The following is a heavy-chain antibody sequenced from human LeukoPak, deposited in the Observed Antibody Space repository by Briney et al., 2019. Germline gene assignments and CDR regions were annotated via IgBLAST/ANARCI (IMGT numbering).Heavy chain of an antibody. Sequence: GRSLRLSCAASGFTFSSSAMSWVRQVSGKGLEWVSGISDSGDREYYAESVKGRLTISRDNSMNSLYLQMNSLRVEDTAVYYCASRSINWYRGNNWFDPWGQGTLVTVSS. J-gene: IGHJ5*02. V-gene: IGHV3-23*01. CDR2: ISDSGDRE. CDR3: ASRSINWYRGNNWFDP. CDR1: GFTFSSSA. D-gene: IGHD6-13*01.